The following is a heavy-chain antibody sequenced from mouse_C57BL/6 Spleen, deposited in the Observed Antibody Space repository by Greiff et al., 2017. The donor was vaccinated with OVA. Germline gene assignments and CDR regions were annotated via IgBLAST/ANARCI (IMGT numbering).Heavy chain of an antibody. Sequence: EVQLQQSGPVLVKPGASVKMSCKASGYTFTDYYMNWVKQSHGKSLEWIGVINPYNGGTSYNQKFKGKATLTVDKSSSTAYMELNSLTSEDSAVYYCAREKDYDGFAYWGQGTLVTVSA. J-gene: IGHJ3*01. CDR3: AREKDYDGFAY. V-gene: IGHV1-19*01. D-gene: IGHD2-4*01. CDR2: INPYNGGT. CDR1: GYTFTDYY.